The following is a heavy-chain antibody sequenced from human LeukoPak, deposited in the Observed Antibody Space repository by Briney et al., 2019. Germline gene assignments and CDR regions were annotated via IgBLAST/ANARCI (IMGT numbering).Heavy chain of an antibody. CDR3: AVGYCSSTSCYEDPVDWFGP. V-gene: IGHV4-34*01. D-gene: IGHD2-2*01. CDR2: INHSGST. Sequence: SETLSLTCAVYGGSFSGYYWSWIRQPPGEGLEWIGEINHSGSTNYNPSLKSRVTISVDTSKNQFSLKLSSVTAADTAVYYCAVGYCSSTSCYEDPVDWFGPWGQGTLVTVSS. J-gene: IGHJ5*02. CDR1: GGSFSGYY.